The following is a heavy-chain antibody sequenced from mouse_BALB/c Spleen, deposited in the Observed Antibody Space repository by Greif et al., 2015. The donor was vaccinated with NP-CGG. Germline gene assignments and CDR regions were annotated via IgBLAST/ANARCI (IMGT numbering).Heavy chain of an antibody. CDR1: GYTFTSYW. Sequence: QVQLQQSGAELAKPGASVKMSCKASGYTFTSYWMHWVKQRPGQGLEWIGYINPSTGYTEYNQKFKDKATLTADKSSSTAYMQLSSLRSEDSAVYYCARKGLTGAFDYWGQGTTLTVSS. CDR3: ARKGLTGAFDY. J-gene: IGHJ2*01. D-gene: IGHD4-1*01. V-gene: IGHV1-7*01. CDR2: INPSTGYT.